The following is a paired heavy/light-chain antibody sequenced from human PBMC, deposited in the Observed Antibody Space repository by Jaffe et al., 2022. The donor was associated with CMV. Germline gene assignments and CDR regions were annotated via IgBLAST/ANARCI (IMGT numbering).Heavy chain of an antibody. J-gene: IGHJ4*02. CDR1: GFTFKTYT. CDR2: IFGDGSGT. Sequence: EVQLLESGGALVQPGGSLRLSCAPSGFTFKTYTMSWVRQAPGRGLEWVSSIFGDGSGTYYADSVKGRFTISRDNSRNILYLQMNSLRAEDTAVYYCAKDMEPDGRYDFDYWGQGTLVTVSS. D-gene: IGHD5-12*01. V-gene: IGHV3-23*01. CDR3: AKDMEPDGRYDFDY.
Light chain of an antibody. CDR2: LGS. J-gene: IGKJ5*01. Sequence: DIVMTQSPLSLPVTPGESASISCRSSQSLLGNNAYNHLDWFLQKPGESPQLLIYLGSNRASGVPDRFSGSGSGTDFTLKISRVEAEDVGVYYCMQALQPPLTFGQGTRLEIK. CDR3: MQALQPPLT. V-gene: IGKV2-28*01. CDR1: QSLLGNNAYNH.